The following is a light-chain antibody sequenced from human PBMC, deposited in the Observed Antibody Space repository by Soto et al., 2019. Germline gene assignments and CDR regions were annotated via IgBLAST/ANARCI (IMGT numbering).Light chain of an antibody. CDR1: QSVSSSY. J-gene: IGKJ5*01. Sequence: DIVLTQSPGTLSLSPGQGATLSCRASQSVSSSYLAWYQQKPGQAPRLLIYGASSRATGIPDRFSGSGSGTDLTLTISRLEPEDFAVYYCQQYGSSLSTFGQGTLLEIK. CDR3: QQYGSSLST. CDR2: GAS. V-gene: IGKV3-20*01.